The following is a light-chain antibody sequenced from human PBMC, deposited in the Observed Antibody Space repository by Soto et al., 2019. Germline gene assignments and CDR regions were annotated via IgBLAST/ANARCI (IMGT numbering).Light chain of an antibody. V-gene: IGLV2-23*02. CDR2: EVS. CDR1: SSDVGTYNL. Sequence: QSALTQPASVSGSPGQSITISCTGTSSDVGTYNLVSWYQQHPGKAPKVMIYEVSKRPSGVSDRLSGSKSGNTASPTISGLQAEDEADYYCCSYACSSGSFTWVFGGGTKLTVL. CDR3: CSYACSSGSFTWV. J-gene: IGLJ3*02.